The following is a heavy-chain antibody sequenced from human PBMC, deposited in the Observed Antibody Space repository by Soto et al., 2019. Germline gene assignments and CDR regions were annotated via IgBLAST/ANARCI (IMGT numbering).Heavy chain of an antibody. V-gene: IGHV5-51*01. CDR3: ARHGTSGYDYYHYGMHV. J-gene: IGHJ6*01. CDR2: IYPGDSDT. D-gene: IGHD5-12*01. Sequence: PGESLKISCKGSGYSFTSYWIGWVRQMPGKGLEWMGIIYPGDSDTRYSPSFQGQVTISADKSISTAYLQWSSLKASDTAMYYCARHGTSGYDYYHYGMHVGGQGTTVTVSS. CDR1: GYSFTSYW.